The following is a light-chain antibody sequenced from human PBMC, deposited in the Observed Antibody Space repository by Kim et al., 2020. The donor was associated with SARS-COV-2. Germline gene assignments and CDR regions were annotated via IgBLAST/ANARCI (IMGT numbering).Light chain of an antibody. V-gene: IGLV3-19*01. CDR1: SLRSYY. CDR2: GKN. J-gene: IGLJ2*01. CDR3: SSRDSSGHHVI. Sequence: SSELTQDPVVSVALGQTVRITCQGDSLRSYYASWYQQRPGQAPVLVIYGKNYRPSRIPDRISGSSSGDTSSLTITGAQAEDEADYYCSSRDSSGHHVIFG.